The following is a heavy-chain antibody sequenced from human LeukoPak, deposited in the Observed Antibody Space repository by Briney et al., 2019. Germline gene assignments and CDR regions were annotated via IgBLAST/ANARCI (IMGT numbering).Heavy chain of an antibody. Sequence: PSETLSLTCTVSGGSIISSSYSWGWIRQPPGTGLEWIGSIYSSGSTYYNVSLKSRVTISVDTSKNQFSLELSSVTAADTAVYYCARQRYGDYRTDYWGQGTLVTVSS. D-gene: IGHD4-17*01. CDR3: ARQRYGDYRTDY. J-gene: IGHJ4*02. CDR2: IYSSGST. V-gene: IGHV4-39*01. CDR1: GGSIISSSYS.